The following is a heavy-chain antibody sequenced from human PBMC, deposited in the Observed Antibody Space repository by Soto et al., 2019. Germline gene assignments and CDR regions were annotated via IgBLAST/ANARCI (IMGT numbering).Heavy chain of an antibody. CDR1: GFTFSSYW. CDR3: AYERYCSGGSCYDNNWFDP. J-gene: IGHJ5*02. CDR2: INSDGSST. V-gene: IGHV3-74*01. Sequence: PGGSLRLSCAASGFTFSSYWMHWVRQAPGKGLVWVSRINSDGSSTSYADSVKGRFTISRDNAKNTLYLQMNSLRAEDTAVYYCAYERYCSGGSCYDNNWFDPWGQGTLVTVSS. D-gene: IGHD2-15*01.